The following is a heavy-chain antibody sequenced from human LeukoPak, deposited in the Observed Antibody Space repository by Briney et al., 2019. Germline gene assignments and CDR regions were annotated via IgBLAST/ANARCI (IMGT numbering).Heavy chain of an antibody. CDR3: ATDPEGYTTPGYFDY. Sequence: GGSLRLSCAASGFIFSSYSMNWVRQAPGKGLEWVSYISSSSSTTYYADSVKGRFTISRDNAKNSLYLQMNSLRAEDTAVYYCATDPEGYTTPGYFDYWGQGTLVTVSS. CDR2: ISSSSSTT. CDR1: GFIFSSYS. J-gene: IGHJ4*03. V-gene: IGHV3-48*01. D-gene: IGHD3-16*02.